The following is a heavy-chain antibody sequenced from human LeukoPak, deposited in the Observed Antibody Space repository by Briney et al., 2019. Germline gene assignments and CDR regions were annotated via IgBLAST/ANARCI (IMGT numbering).Heavy chain of an antibody. V-gene: IGHV4-59*08. J-gene: IGHJ4*02. D-gene: IGHD6-19*01. Sequence: SETLSLTCTVSGGSISSYYWSWIRQPPGKGLEWIGYIYYRGSTNYNPSLKSRVTISVDTSKNQFSLKLSSVTAADTAVYYCARGSSGWPTDFDYWGQGTLVTVSS. CDR2: IYYRGST. CDR1: GGSISSYY. CDR3: ARGSSGWPTDFDY.